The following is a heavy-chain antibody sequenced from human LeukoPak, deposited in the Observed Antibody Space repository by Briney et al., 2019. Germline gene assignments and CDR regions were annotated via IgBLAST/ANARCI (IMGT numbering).Heavy chain of an antibody. D-gene: IGHD1-26*01. CDR2: IYHSGST. Sequence: SETLSLTCAVYGRSFSGYYWSWIRQPPGKGLEWIGSIYHSGSTYYNPSLKSRVTISVDTSKNQFSLKLSSVTAADTAVYYCARRVGATEFDYWGQGTLVTVSS. CDR1: GRSFSGYY. J-gene: IGHJ4*02. CDR3: ARRVGATEFDY. V-gene: IGHV4-38-2*01.